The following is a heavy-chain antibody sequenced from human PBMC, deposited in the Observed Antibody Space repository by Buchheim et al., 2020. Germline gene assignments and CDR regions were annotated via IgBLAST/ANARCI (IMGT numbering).Heavy chain of an antibody. J-gene: IGHJ5*02. Sequence: QVQLQESGPGLVKPSQTLSLTCSVSGGSISSGGYYWTWFRQHPGKGLEWIGYIYHGGRTDYNPSLKSRVTISVDTPKNQYSLKLTSVTAADTAVYYCARDQDNGNWFDPWGQGTL. CDR1: GGSISSGGYY. D-gene: IGHD1-1*01. V-gene: IGHV4-31*03. CDR2: IYHGGRT. CDR3: ARDQDNGNWFDP.